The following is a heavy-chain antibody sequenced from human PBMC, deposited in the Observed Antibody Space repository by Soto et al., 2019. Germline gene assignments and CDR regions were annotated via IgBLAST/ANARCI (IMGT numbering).Heavy chain of an antibody. CDR1: GFTFSSYG. CDR2: ISYDGSNK. D-gene: IGHD6-19*01. V-gene: IGHV3-30*18. J-gene: IGHJ4*02. Sequence: GGSLRLSCAASGFTFSSYGMQWVRQAPGKGLEWVAVISYDGSNKYYADSVKGRFTISRDNSKNTLYLQMNSLRAEDTAVYYCAKDAQPGSGWYPDFDYWGQGTLVTVSS. CDR3: AKDAQPGSGWYPDFDY.